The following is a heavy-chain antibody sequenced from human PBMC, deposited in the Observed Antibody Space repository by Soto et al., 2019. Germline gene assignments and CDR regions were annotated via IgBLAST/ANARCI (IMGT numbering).Heavy chain of an antibody. CDR3: ARGSLGVDSSSWYPY. Sequence: QVQLVESGGGVVQPGRSLRLSCAASGFTFSNYGMHWVRQAPGKGLEWVAAIWYDGSNKYYADSVKGRFTISRDNSKNTLYLQMNSLRAEDTAVYYCARGSLGVDSSSWYPYWGHGTLVTVSS. V-gene: IGHV3-33*01. CDR1: GFTFSNYG. J-gene: IGHJ4*01. D-gene: IGHD6-13*01. CDR2: IWYDGSNK.